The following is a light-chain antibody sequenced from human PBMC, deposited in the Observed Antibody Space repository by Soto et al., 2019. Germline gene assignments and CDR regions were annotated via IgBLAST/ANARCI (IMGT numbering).Light chain of an antibody. V-gene: IGKV1-5*03. CDR3: QHYNDYSCT. CDR1: QSISIW. Sequence: DIHMTQSPSTLSASVGDRVTITCRASQSISIWLAWYQQKPGKAPNLLIYKTSSLESGVPSRFSGSGSGTEFTLTISSLQPDDFASYYHQHYNDYSCTFGQGTKVEIK. CDR2: KTS. J-gene: IGKJ1*01.